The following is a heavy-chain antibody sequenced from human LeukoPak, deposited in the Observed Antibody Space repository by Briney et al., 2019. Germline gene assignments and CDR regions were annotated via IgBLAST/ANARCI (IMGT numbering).Heavy chain of an antibody. CDR2: ISSSGSTI. J-gene: IGHJ4*02. V-gene: IGHV3-48*03. D-gene: IGHD3-10*01. CDR1: GFTFSSYE. Sequence: GGSLRHSCAASGFTFSSYEMNWVRQAPGKGLEWVSYISSSGSTIYYADSVKGRFTISRDNAKNSLYLQMNSLRAEDTAVYYCASRPTYYYGSGSYYVTDYWGQGTLVTVSS. CDR3: ASRPTYYYGSGSYYVTDY.